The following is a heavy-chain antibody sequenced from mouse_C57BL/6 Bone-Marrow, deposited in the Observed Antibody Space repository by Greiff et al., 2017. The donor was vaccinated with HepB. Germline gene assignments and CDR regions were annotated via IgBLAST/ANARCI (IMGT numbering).Heavy chain of an antibody. Sequence: EVQLQQSGAELVKPGASVKLSCTASGFNIKDYYMHWVKQRTEQGLEWIGRIDPEDGETKYAPNFQGKATITADTSSNTTYLQLSSLTSEDTAVYYCARSYYYGSSYGWFAYWGQGTLVTVSA. V-gene: IGHV14-2*01. CDR1: GFNIKDYY. CDR2: IDPEDGET. J-gene: IGHJ3*01. CDR3: ARSYYYGSSYGWFAY. D-gene: IGHD1-1*01.